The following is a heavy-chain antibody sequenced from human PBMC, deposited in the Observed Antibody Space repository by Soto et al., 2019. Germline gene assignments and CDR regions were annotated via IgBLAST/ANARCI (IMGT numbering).Heavy chain of an antibody. CDR3: ARHAGLEY. V-gene: IGHV3-53*02. J-gene: IGHJ4*02. D-gene: IGHD2-2*01. CDR1: GFSVSSDS. Sequence: EVQLVETGGGLIYPGGSLRLSCAASGFSVSSDSMNWVRQAPGKGLEWVSTTYSGGNTNYAGSVQGRFTISRDTSKNMLYLHMHSLRVEDTAVDYCARHAGLEYCGQGTLVTVSA. CDR2: TYSGGNT.